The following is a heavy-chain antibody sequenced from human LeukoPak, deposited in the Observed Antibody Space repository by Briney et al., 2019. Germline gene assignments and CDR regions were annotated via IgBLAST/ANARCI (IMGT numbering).Heavy chain of an antibody. CDR3: AKDGGGCGSTSCYNYFDY. J-gene: IGHJ4*02. Sequence: GGSLRLSCAASGFTFSSYAMSWVRQAPGKGLEWVSAISGSGGSTYYADSVKGRFTISRDNSKNTLYQQMNSLRAEDTAVYYCAKDGGGCGSTSCYNYFDYWGQGTLVTVSS. CDR1: GFTFSSYA. D-gene: IGHD2-2*02. V-gene: IGHV3-23*01. CDR2: ISGSGGST.